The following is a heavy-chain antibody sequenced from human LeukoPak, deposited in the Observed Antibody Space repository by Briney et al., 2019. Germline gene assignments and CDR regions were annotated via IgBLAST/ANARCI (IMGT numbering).Heavy chain of an antibody. CDR3: ARVNVGPLLWDSSYDY. CDR1: GFTFSSYS. V-gene: IGHV3-21*01. J-gene: IGHJ4*02. Sequence: GGSLRLSCAASGFTFSSYSMNWVRQAPGKGLEWVSSISSSSSYIYYADSVKGRFTISRDNAKNSLYLQMNSLRAEDMAVYYCARVNVGPLLWDSSYDYWGQGTLVTVSS. CDR2: ISSSSSYI. D-gene: IGHD3-22*01.